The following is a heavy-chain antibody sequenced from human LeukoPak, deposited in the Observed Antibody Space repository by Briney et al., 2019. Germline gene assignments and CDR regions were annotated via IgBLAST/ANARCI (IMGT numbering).Heavy chain of an antibody. CDR2: ISGSGGST. D-gene: IGHD2-15*01. Sequence: GGSLRLSCAASGFTFSSYAMSWVRQAPGKGLEWVSAISGSGGSTYYADSVKGRFTSSRNNSKNMLYLQMNSLRAEDTAVFYCAKRGHCSGASCYPPDYWGQGTLVTVSS. J-gene: IGHJ4*02. CDR3: AKRGHCSGASCYPPDY. CDR1: GFTFSSYA. V-gene: IGHV3-23*01.